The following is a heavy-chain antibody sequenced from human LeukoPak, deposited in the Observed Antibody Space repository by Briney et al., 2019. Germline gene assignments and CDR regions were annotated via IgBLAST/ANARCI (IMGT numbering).Heavy chain of an antibody. Sequence: PGGSLRLSCAASGFTFSTYNMNWVRQAPGKGLEWVSSISSSRSSIYYADSVKGRFTISRDNAKNSLYLQMNSLRAEDTAVYYCARDFRDYRYCSSTSCPDFDYWGQGTLVTVSS. J-gene: IGHJ4*02. CDR3: ARDFRDYRYCSSTSCPDFDY. CDR1: GFTFSTYN. V-gene: IGHV3-21*01. D-gene: IGHD2-2*01. CDR2: ISSSRSSI.